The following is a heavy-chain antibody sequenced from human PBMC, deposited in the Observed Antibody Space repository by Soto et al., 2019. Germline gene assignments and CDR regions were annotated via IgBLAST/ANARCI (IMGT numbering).Heavy chain of an antibody. V-gene: IGHV1-18*01. Sequence: SCKASRYIFVNCGITWGRQAPGQGLEWMGWISPYTGNTHSATKVQGRLTMTTDTSTSTAYMDLGSLTSDDTAVYYCVMVDNYVTPTPQDVWGQGTTVTVSS. CDR1: RYIFVNCG. CDR3: VMVDNYVTPTPQDV. J-gene: IGHJ6*02. CDR2: ISPYTGNT. D-gene: IGHD3-16*01.